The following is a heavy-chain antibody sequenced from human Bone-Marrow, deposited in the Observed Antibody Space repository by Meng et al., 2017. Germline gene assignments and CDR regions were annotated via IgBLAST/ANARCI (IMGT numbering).Heavy chain of an antibody. CDR1: GFTFSNAW. D-gene: IGHD1-26*01. Sequence: GGSLRLSCAASGFTFSNAWMTWVRQAPGKGLEWIGRMKSNVDGGTVDYAAAVKGRFFIPRDDSKNSVYLQLNSLKTEDTAIYFCVRVHLGPPVLKFFDYWGQGTPVTVSS. CDR2: MKSNVDGGTV. CDR3: VRVHLGPPVLKFFDY. V-gene: IGHV3-15*01. J-gene: IGHJ4*02.